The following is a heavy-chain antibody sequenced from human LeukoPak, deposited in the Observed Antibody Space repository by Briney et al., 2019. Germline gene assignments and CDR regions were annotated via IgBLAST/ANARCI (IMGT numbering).Heavy chain of an antibody. CDR2: ISTISSYI. J-gene: IGHJ4*02. Sequence: WIRQPPGKGLEWVSSISTISSYIYYADSVKGRFTMSRDIAKNSLYLQMNSLRAEDTAVSYCAREAPPMYFVDSSGYYDYWGQGTLVTVSS. V-gene: IGHV3-21*01. D-gene: IGHD3-22*01. CDR3: AREAPPMYFVDSSGYYDY.